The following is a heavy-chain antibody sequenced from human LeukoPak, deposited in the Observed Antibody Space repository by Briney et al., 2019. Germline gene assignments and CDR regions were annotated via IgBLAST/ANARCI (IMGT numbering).Heavy chain of an antibody. CDR2: IYPGDSDT. Sequence: GEPLKISCKGSGNSFTSYWIGWVRQIPGKGLEWMGIIYPGDSDTRYRPSFQGQVTLSADKSLSTAYLQWRSLKASDTAMYYCATTSPQVWFDPWGQGTLVTVSA. CDR3: ATTSPQVWFDP. J-gene: IGHJ5*02. V-gene: IGHV5-51*01. CDR1: GNSFTSYW.